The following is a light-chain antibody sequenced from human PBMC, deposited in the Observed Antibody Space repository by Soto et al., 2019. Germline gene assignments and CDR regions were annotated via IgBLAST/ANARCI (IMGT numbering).Light chain of an antibody. CDR1: QSVSSN. J-gene: IGKJ4*01. CDR2: VAS. V-gene: IGKV3-15*01. Sequence: EIVMTQSPATLSVSPGERATLSCRASQSVSSNLSWYQQKPGQTPKLLIYVASTSATGIPARFSGSGSGTEFTLNISSLKYEDFSVYYCQQYNVWPLPFGGGTTVEFK. CDR3: QQYNVWPLP.